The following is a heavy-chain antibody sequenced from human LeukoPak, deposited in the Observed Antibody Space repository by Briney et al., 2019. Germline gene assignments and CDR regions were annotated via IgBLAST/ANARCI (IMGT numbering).Heavy chain of an antibody. CDR1: GYSISSGYY. CDR2: IYHSGST. CDR3: ATFSGWYRFDY. J-gene: IGHJ4*02. V-gene: IGHV4-38-2*01. D-gene: IGHD6-19*01. Sequence: SETLSLTCAVSGYSISSGYYWGWIRQPPGKGLEWIGSIYHSGSTYYNPSLKSRVTISVDTSKNQFSLTLSSVTAADTAVYYCATFSGWYRFDYWGQGTLVTVSS.